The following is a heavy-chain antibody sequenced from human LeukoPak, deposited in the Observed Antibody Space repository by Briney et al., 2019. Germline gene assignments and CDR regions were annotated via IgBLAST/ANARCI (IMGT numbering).Heavy chain of an antibody. CDR1: GGSISSYY. CDR2: IYSSGST. CDR3: ARINGSSWPSDY. D-gene: IGHD6-13*01. Sequence: SETLSLTCTVSGGSISSYYWSWIRQPPGKGLEWIGYIYSSGSTEYNPSLKSRVTISVDTSKNQFSLKLSSVTAADTAVYYCARINGSSWPSDYWGQGTLVNVSS. V-gene: IGHV4-4*09. J-gene: IGHJ4*02.